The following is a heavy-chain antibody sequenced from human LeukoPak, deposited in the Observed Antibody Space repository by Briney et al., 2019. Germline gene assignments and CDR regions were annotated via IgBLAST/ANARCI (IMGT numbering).Heavy chain of an antibody. CDR2: ISSSSSYI. Sequence: GGSLRLSCAASGFTFSSYSMNWVRQASGKGLEWVSSISSSSSYIYYADSVKGRFTISRDNAKNSLYLQMNSLRAEDTAVYYCARDRSGHPGGYYFDYWGQGTLVTVSS. V-gene: IGHV3-21*01. CDR3: ARDRSGHPGGYYFDY. J-gene: IGHJ4*02. D-gene: IGHD3-16*01. CDR1: GFTFSSYS.